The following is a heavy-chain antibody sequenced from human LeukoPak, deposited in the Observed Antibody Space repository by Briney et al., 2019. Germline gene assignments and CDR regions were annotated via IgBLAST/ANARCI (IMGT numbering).Heavy chain of an antibody. CDR2: ISAYNGNT. CDR1: GYTFTGYY. J-gene: IGHJ5*02. CDR3: ARDRPAWNYDSTNNWFDP. D-gene: IGHD3-22*01. V-gene: IGHV1-18*04. Sequence: ASVKVSCKASGYTFTGYYMHWVRQAPGQGLEWMGWISAYNGNTNYAQKLQGGVTMTTDTSTSTAYMELRSLRSDDTAVYYCARDRPAWNYDSTNNWFDPWGQGTLVTVSS.